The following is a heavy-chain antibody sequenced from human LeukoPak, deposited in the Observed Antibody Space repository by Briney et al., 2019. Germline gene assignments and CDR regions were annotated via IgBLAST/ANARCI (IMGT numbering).Heavy chain of an antibody. CDR2: ISAYNGNT. Sequence: ASVKVSCKASGYTFTGYYMHWVRQAPGQGLEWMGWISAYNGNTNYAQKLQGRVTMTTDTSTSTAYMELRSLRSDDTAVYYCATRIGSYLDYWGQGTLVTVSS. CDR3: ATRIGSYLDY. J-gene: IGHJ4*02. V-gene: IGHV1-18*04. D-gene: IGHD1-26*01. CDR1: GYTFTGYY.